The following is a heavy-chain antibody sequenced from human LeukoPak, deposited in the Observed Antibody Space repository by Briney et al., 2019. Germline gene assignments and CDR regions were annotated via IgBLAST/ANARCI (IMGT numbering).Heavy chain of an antibody. V-gene: IGHV3-74*01. J-gene: IGHJ3*02. D-gene: IGHD5-12*01. CDR1: GFTFSAYW. CDR2: IKSDGSST. Sequence: PGGSLRLSCAASGFTFSAYWMPWVRQAPGKGLVWVSRIKSDGSSTNYADSVKGRFTISRDNAKNTLYLQMNSLRAEDTAVYYCASTRAGYVNAFDIWGQGTMVTVSS. CDR3: ASTRAGYVNAFDI.